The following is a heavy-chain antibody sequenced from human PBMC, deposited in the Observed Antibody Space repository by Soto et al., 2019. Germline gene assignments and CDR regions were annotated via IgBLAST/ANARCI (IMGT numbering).Heavy chain of an antibody. J-gene: IGHJ4*02. Sequence: ASVKVSCKASGYTFTSYAIHWVRQAPGQRLEWMGWINAGHGHTKYSQKFQGTVTISRDTSASTAYMELSSLRSEDTAMYYCAVSTATTDLYYFDSWGQGTLVNVSS. CDR1: GYTFTSYA. V-gene: IGHV1-3*01. D-gene: IGHD4-17*01. CDR3: AVSTATTDLYYFDS. CDR2: INAGHGHT.